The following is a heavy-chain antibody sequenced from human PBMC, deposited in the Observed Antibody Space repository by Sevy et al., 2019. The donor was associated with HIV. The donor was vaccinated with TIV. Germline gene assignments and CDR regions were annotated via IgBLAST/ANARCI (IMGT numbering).Heavy chain of an antibody. CDR2: IYYSGNT. Sequence: SETLSLTCTVSGGSISSSTYYWGWIRQPPGKGLEWIGTIYYSGNTYYNPSLKSRVTISVDTSKNQFSLKLSSVTAADTAGYYCARPIRFLGWAFDIWGQGTMVTVSS. CDR3: ARPIRFLGWAFDI. J-gene: IGHJ3*02. V-gene: IGHV4-39*01. CDR1: GGSISSSTYY. D-gene: IGHD3-3*01.